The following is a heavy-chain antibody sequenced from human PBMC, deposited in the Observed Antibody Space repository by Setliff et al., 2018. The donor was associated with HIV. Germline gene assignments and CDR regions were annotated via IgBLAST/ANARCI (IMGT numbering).Heavy chain of an antibody. CDR2: IYYSGST. J-gene: IGHJ4*02. Sequence: SETLSLTCTVSGGSISSGGYYWSWIRQHPGKGLEWIGYIYYSGSTYYNPSLKSRVTISGDTSKNQFSLKLSSVTAADTAVYYCANFLPDTAAAGPRFDYWGQGTLVTVSS. V-gene: IGHV4-31*03. D-gene: IGHD6-13*01. CDR3: ANFLPDTAAAGPRFDY. CDR1: GGSISSGGYY.